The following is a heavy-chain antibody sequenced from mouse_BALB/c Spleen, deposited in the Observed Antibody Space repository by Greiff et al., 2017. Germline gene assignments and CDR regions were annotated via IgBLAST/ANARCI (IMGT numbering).Heavy chain of an antibody. D-gene: IGHD1-2*01. CDR1: GFTFTDYY. CDR3: ARECYYGYEGMDY. Sequence: EVKLMESGGGLVQPGGSLRLSCATSGFTFTDYYMSWVRQPPGKALEWLGFIRNKANGYTTEYSASVKGRFTISRDNSQSILYLQMNTLRAEDSATYYCARECYYGYEGMDYWGQGTSVTVSS. CDR2: IRNKANGYTT. V-gene: IGHV7-3*02. J-gene: IGHJ4*01.